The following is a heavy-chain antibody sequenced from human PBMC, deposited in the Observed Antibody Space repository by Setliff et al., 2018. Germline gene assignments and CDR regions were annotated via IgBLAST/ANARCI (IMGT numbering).Heavy chain of an antibody. CDR3: ARDNYYDSTQDAFDI. CDR1: GFTFSSYS. D-gene: IGHD3-22*01. V-gene: IGHV3-21*06. J-gene: IGHJ3*02. CDR2: ISSSSSYI. Sequence: GSLRLSCAASGFTFSSYSMNWVRQAPGKGLEWVSSISSSSSYIYYADSVKGRFTISRDNANNSLFLQMDTLRPEDTAVYYCARDNYYDSTQDAFDIWGQGTMVTVSS.